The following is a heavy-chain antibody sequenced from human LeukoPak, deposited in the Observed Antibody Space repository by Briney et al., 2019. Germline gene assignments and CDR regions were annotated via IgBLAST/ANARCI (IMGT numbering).Heavy chain of an antibody. CDR2: ISGSAGGT. CDR3: AKNWVASSWFNWFDP. Sequence: GGSLRLSCAASEFTFSTYALSWVRQAPGKGLEWVSSISGSAGGTYYADSVKGRFTISRDNSKNTLYLQMHSLRAEDTAVYYCAKNWVASSWFNWFDPWGQGTLVTVSS. V-gene: IGHV3-23*01. CDR1: EFTFSTYA. J-gene: IGHJ5*02. D-gene: IGHD6-13*01.